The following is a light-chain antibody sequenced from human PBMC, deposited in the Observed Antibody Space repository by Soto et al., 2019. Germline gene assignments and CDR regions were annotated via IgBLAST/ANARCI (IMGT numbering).Light chain of an antibody. Sequence: EIVLTQSPGTLPLSPGERATLSCRASEFLSSSYLVWYQQKPGQAPRLLLYAASRRATGIPDRFSGSGSATEYTLTINTLEPEDFAVYYCQQQGTFGQGTKLEIK. J-gene: IGKJ2*01. CDR2: AAS. CDR1: EFLSSSY. V-gene: IGKV3-20*01. CDR3: QQQGT.